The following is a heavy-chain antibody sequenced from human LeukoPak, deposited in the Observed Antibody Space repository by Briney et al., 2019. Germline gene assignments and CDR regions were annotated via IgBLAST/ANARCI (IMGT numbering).Heavy chain of an antibody. CDR1: GVSIRSYS. V-gene: IGHV4-59*01. Sequence: PSETLSLTCTVSGVSIRSYSWSWIRQPPGKGLEYIGYIYSIGSTNYNPSLKSRVTISLDTSKNQFSLKLSFVTAADTAVYYCARDKGEYNGYLFDYWGQGTQVTVSS. D-gene: IGHD5-24*01. CDR3: ARDKGEYNGYLFDY. J-gene: IGHJ4*02. CDR2: IYSIGST.